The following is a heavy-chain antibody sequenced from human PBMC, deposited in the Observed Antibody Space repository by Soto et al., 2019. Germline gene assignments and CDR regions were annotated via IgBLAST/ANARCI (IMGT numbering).Heavy chain of an antibody. CDR2: IFPNGRDK. V-gene: IGHV3-30*13. Sequence: QVQLVQSGGGVVQPGRSLRLSCAASGFNFNTYFMHWVRQAPGKGLEWVAMIFPNGRDKEYADSVKGRFTISRDNSNNRTYLKMDSLRPEHTAVYYCARDAEHGSNCDLAYWGQGALVTVSS. J-gene: IGHJ4*02. D-gene: IGHD1-26*01. CDR3: ARDAEHGSNCDLAY. CDR1: GFNFNTYF.